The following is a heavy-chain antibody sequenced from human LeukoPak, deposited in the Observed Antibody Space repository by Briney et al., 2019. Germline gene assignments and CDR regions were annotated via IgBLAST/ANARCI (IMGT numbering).Heavy chain of an antibody. CDR1: RFTFSDYW. CDR2: INRDGGGT. D-gene: IGHD3-10*01. CDR3: TKGLWAGVSAARD. J-gene: IGHJ4*02. V-gene: IGHV3-74*01. Sequence: GGSLRLSCAASRFTFSDYWMHWVRQAPGKGLVWVSRINRDGGGTTYADSVKGRFTISRDNAKNTLYLQMNSLRAEDTAVYYCTKGLWAGVSAARDWGQGTLVTVSS.